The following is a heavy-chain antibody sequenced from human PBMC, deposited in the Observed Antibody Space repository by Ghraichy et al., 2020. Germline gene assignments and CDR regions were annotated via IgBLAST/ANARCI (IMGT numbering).Heavy chain of an antibody. CDR2: INHSGST. J-gene: IGHJ4*02. CDR1: GGSFSGYY. CDR3: ARGTKQLVYYYYFDY. D-gene: IGHD6-13*01. V-gene: IGHV4-34*01. Sequence: SETLSLTCAVYGGSFSGYYWSWIRQPPGKGLEWIGEINHSGSTNYNPSLKSRVTISVDTSKNQFSLKLSSVTAADTAVYYCARGTKQLVYYYYFDYWGQGTLVTVSS.